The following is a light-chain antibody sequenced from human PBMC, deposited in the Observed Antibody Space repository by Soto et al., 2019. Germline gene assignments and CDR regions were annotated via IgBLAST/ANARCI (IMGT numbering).Light chain of an antibody. CDR3: LQDYNYPFT. V-gene: IGKV1-6*01. J-gene: IGKJ2*01. CDR1: QDVRKD. CDR2: GAS. Sequence: AIQMTPFPSSLSASVVAIVTITCRASQDVRKDLAWYQQQPGKAPQILVYGASTLQTGVASRFSGSGSATDFTLTISSLQPEDSAAYYCLQDYNYPFTFGQGTKVDIK.